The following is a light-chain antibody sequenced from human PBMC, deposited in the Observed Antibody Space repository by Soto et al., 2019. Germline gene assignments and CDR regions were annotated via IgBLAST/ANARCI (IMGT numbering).Light chain of an antibody. CDR3: QQYNNYSPA. CDR1: QLISSW. Sequence: DIQRTQPPSTLSASGWDSVTTACRASQLISSWLAWYQQKPGKAPKLLIYKASRLERGVPSRFSCSESGTEFTRTITSLQADDFATYYCQQYNNYSPAFGQGTKVDIK. V-gene: IGKV1-5*03. CDR2: KAS. J-gene: IGKJ1*01.